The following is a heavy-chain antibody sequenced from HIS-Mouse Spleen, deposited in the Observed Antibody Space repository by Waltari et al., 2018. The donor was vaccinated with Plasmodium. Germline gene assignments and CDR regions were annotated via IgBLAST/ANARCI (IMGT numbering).Heavy chain of an antibody. Sequence: QVQLVQSGAEGKRPGASVKVSCKASGYTFSSVGISWVRQAPGQGLEWMGWIGGYNGNTNCAQKVQGRVTMTTDTSTGTAYMGLRSLRADDTAVYYCARLLPWVHGHFDYWGQGTLVTVSS. CDR1: GYTFSSVG. CDR2: IGGYNGNT. D-gene: IGHD1-26*01. CDR3: ARLLPWVHGHFDY. V-gene: IGHV1-18*01. J-gene: IGHJ4*02.